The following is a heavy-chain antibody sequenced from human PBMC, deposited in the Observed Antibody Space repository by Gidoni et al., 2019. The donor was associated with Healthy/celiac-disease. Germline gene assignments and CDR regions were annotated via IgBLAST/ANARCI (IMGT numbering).Heavy chain of an antibody. CDR3: ARGRKGCSSTSCYSGVSNYYGMDV. CDR1: GGSFSGYY. V-gene: IGHV4-34*01. Sequence: QVQLQQWGAGLLKPSETLSLTCAVYGGSFSGYYWSWIRPPPGKGLEWIGEINHSGNTNYNPSLKSRVTISVDTSKNQFSLKLSSVTAADTAVYYCARGRKGCSSTSCYSGVSNYYGMDVWGQGTTVTVSS. CDR2: INHSGNT. J-gene: IGHJ6*02. D-gene: IGHD2-2*02.